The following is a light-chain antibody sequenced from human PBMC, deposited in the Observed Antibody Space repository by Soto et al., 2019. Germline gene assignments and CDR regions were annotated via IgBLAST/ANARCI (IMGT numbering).Light chain of an antibody. CDR1: SSDVGGYKY. Sequence: QSALTQPASVSGSPGQSITISCTGTSSDVGGYKYVSWYQQHPDKAPSPIIFEVSKRPSVISSRFSGSKSGNTASLTISGLQAEDEDEYYCSSYTSSSTSVIFGRGTKLTV. CDR2: EVS. J-gene: IGLJ2*01. V-gene: IGLV2-14*01. CDR3: SSYTSSSTSVI.